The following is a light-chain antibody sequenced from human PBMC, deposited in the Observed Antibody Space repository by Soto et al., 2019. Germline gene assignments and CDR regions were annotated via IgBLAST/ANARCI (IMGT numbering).Light chain of an antibody. CDR1: QSVSSSY. V-gene: IGKV3-20*01. CDR2: GAS. Sequence: EIVLTQSPDTLSLSPGDSATLSCRASQSVSSSYLAWYQQTPGRAPRLLIYGASNRATGIPDRFSGSGSGTDFTLTISSLEPEDFAVFYCQQYDDSITFGQGTRLEIE. CDR3: QQYDDSIT. J-gene: IGKJ5*01.